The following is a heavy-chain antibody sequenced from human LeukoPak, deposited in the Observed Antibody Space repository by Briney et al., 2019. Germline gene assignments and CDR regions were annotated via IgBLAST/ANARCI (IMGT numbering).Heavy chain of an antibody. V-gene: IGHV1-18*01. CDR2: VRAYNGNT. CDR3: ARADYGFWHRSPNFDY. CDR1: GYTFTSQG. D-gene: IGHD3-3*01. Sequence: AAVKVSCKASGYTFTSQGMSWVGLAPGPGLEWMGWVRAYNGNTHYAQHLQRRVTITTDTSTSTAYMALTRLRSDDTDVYYCARADYGFWHRSPNFDYWAQGPRVPVSS. J-gene: IGHJ4*02.